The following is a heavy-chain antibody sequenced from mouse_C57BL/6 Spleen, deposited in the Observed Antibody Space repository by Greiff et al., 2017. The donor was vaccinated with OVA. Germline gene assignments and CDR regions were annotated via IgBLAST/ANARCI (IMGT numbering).Heavy chain of an antibody. CDR1: GFSFNTYA. Sequence: EVHLVESGGGLVQPKGSLKLSCAASGFSFNTYAMNWVRQAPGKGLEWVARIRSKSNNYATYYADSVKDSFTISRDDSESMLYLQMNNLKTEDTAMYYGVRHDHHAGYWYFDVWGTGTTVTVSS. J-gene: IGHJ1*03. CDR2: IRSKSNNYAT. CDR3: VRHDHHAGYWYFDV. V-gene: IGHV10-1*01.